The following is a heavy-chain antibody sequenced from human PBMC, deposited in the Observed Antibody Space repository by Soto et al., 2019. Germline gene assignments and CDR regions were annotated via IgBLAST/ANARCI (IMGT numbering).Heavy chain of an antibody. CDR2: ISYDGSNK. CDR3: AKSQRSGYYSPDY. Sequence: QVQLVESGGGVVQPGRSLRLSCAASGFTFSSYGMHWVRQAPGKGLEWVAVISYDGSNKYYEDSVKGRFTISRDNSKNTLYLPMNSLRAEDTAVYYCAKSQRSGYYSPDYWGQGTLVTVSS. J-gene: IGHJ4*02. V-gene: IGHV3-30*18. CDR1: GFTFSSYG. D-gene: IGHD3-22*01.